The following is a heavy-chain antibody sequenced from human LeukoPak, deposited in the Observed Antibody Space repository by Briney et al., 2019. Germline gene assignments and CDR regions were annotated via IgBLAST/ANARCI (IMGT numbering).Heavy chain of an antibody. J-gene: IGHJ6*03. CDR1: GYTFTGYY. CDR2: INPNSGGT. V-gene: IGHV1-2*02. CDR3: ARVTDLYYYYMDV. Sequence: ASVKVSCKASGYTFTGYYMHWVRQAPGQGLEWMGWINPNSGGTNYAQKFQGRVTMTRDTSISTAYMELSRLRSDDTAVYYCARVTDLYYYYMDVWGKGTTVTVSS. D-gene: IGHD3/OR15-3a*01.